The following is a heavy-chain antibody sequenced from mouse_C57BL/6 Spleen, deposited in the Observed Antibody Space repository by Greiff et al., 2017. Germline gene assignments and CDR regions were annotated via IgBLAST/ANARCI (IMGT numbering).Heavy chain of an antibody. CDR3: ARSLNWDDAMDY. CDR2: IHPNSGST. V-gene: IGHV1-64*01. J-gene: IGHJ4*01. Sequence: QVQLQQPGAELVKPGASVKLSCKASGYTFTSYWMHWVKQRPGQGLEWIGMIHPNSGSTNYNEKFKSKATLTVDKSSSTAYMQLSSLTSEDSAVYYCARSLNWDDAMDYWGQGTSVTVSS. D-gene: IGHD4-1*01. CDR1: GYTFTSYW.